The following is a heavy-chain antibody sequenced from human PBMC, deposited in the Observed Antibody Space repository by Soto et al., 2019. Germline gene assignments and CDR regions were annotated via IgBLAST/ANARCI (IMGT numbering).Heavy chain of an antibody. D-gene: IGHD7-27*01. J-gene: IGHJ4*02. CDR2: IGQDGSEK. V-gene: IGHV3-7*05. CDR1: GFTFSGYY. CDR3: ARGLTWGDY. Sequence: GGSLRLSCAASGFTFSGYYMSWVRQAPGKGLEWVANIGQDGSEKHYVDSVKGRFTISRDNAKNSLYLQMNSLRADDTAVYYCARGLTWGDYWGQGTLVTVSS.